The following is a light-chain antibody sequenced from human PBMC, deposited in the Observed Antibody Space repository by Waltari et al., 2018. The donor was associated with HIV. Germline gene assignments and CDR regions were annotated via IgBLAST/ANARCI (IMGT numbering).Light chain of an antibody. Sequence: QSVLTQPPSASGTPGQRVTISCSGSSANIGNTVYWYQQLPGAAPTVVIYRDNQRPSGVPDRFSGSRSGTSASLDVSGLRSEDEATYFCAAWDDTLSGWVFGGGTKLTVL. J-gene: IGLJ3*02. CDR3: AAWDDTLSGWV. CDR2: RDN. V-gene: IGLV1-47*01. CDR1: SANIGNT.